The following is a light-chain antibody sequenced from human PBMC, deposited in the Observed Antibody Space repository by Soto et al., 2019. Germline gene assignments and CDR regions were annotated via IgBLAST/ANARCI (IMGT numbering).Light chain of an antibody. V-gene: IGKV3-20*01. J-gene: IGKJ1*01. CDR2: GAS. CDR3: QQYGSSRWT. Sequence: ESVLTQSPGTLSLSPGERATLSCRASQSVSSSYLAWYQQKPGQAPRLLIYGASSRATGIPDRFSGSGSGTDFTLTISRLEPEDFAVYYCQQYGSSRWTFGQGTK. CDR1: QSVSSSY.